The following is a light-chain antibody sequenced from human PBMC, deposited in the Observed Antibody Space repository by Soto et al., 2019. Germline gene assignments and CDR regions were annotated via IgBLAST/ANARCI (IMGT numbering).Light chain of an antibody. CDR2: AAS. Sequence: DLHMTQSPSSVSASVGDRVTITCRASQDISSKLAWYQRKPGKAPKLLIYAASSLQSGVPSRFSGSGSGTDFTLTINSLQPEDFATYYCLQANSFPLTFGGGTKVEIK. J-gene: IGKJ4*01. CDR3: LQANSFPLT. V-gene: IGKV1D-12*01. CDR1: QDISSK.